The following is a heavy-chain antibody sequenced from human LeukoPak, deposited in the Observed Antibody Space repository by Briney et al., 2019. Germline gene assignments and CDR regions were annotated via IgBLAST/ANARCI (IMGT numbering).Heavy chain of an antibody. CDR2: ISSSGGTT. Sequence: GGSLRLSCAASGFTFSNYAMNWVRQAPGKGLEWVSAISSSGGTTYYGDSVKGRFTISRDNSKNTLYLQMNSLRAEDTAVYYCAKDVIKYSSGWYGGYDWFDPWGQGTLVTVSS. CDR3: AKDVIKYSSGWYGGYDWFDP. J-gene: IGHJ5*02. D-gene: IGHD6-19*01. V-gene: IGHV3-23*01. CDR1: GFTFSNYA.